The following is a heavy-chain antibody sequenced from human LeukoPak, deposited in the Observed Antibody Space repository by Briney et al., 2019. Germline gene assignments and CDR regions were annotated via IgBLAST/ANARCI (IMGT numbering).Heavy chain of an antibody. J-gene: IGHJ4*02. CDR1: GFTVSSNH. CDR3: ARDPIAVAGYFDY. Sequence: GGSLRLSCAASGFTVSSNHMSWVRQAPGKGLEWVSVIYSGGSTYYADSVKGRFTISRDSSKNTLYLQMNSLRAEDTAVYYCARDPIAVAGYFDYWGQGTLVTVSS. CDR2: IYSGGST. V-gene: IGHV3-66*02. D-gene: IGHD6-19*01.